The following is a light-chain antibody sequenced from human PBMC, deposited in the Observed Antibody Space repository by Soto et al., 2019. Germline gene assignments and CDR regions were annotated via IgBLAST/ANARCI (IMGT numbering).Light chain of an antibody. J-gene: IGKJ5*01. Sequence: DIQLTQSPSTLSASVGDRVTITCQASEDINNYLNWYQQKPGKAHKLLIYDASDLETGVPSRFSGSVSGSDFTFTISNVQPEDAATYFCQHYHTLPPELTFGQGTRLEI. CDR1: EDINNY. CDR3: QHYHTLPPELT. V-gene: IGKV1-33*01. CDR2: DAS.